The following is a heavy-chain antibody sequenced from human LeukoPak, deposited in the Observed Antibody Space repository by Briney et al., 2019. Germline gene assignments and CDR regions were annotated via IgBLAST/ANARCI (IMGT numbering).Heavy chain of an antibody. J-gene: IGHJ6*02. D-gene: IGHD2-2*01. Sequence: GGSLRLSCAASGFTFSSYGMHWVRQAPGKGLEWVAVISYDGSNKYYADSVKGRFTISRDNSKNTLYLQMNSLRAGDTAVYYCARCSTSCPYGMDVWGQGTTVTVSS. CDR2: ISYDGSNK. CDR3: ARCSTSCPYGMDV. V-gene: IGHV3-30*03. CDR1: GFTFSSYG.